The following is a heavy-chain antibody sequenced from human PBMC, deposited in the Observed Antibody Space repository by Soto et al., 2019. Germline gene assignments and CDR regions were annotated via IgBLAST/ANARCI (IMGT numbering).Heavy chain of an antibody. CDR2: ISAYNGNT. V-gene: IGHV1-18*04. CDR1: GYTFTSYG. D-gene: IGHD3-9*01. Sequence: QVQLVQSGAEVKKPEASVKVSCKASGYTFTSYGISWVRQAPGQGLEWMGWISAYNGNTNYAQKLQGRVTMTTDTSTSTAYMELRSLRSDDTAVYYCARDRDILTGYGADYYYYGMDVWGQGTTVTVSS. J-gene: IGHJ6*02. CDR3: ARDRDILTGYGADYYYYGMDV.